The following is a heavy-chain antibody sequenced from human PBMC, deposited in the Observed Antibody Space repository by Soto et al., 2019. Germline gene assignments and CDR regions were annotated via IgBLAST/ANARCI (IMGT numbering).Heavy chain of an antibody. Sequence: SETLSLTCTVSGGSISSSSYYWGWIRQPPGKGLEWIGSIYYSGSTYYNPSLKSRVTISVDTSKNQFSLKLSSVTAADTAVYYCARHDLIAVAGTSAEWFDPWGQGTLVTVSS. CDR2: IYYSGST. CDR1: GGSISSSSYY. V-gene: IGHV4-39*01. CDR3: ARHDLIAVAGTSAEWFDP. J-gene: IGHJ5*02. D-gene: IGHD6-19*01.